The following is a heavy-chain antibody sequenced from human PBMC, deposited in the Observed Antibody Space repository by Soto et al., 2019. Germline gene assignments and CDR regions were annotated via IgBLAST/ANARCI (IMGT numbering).Heavy chain of an antibody. CDR3: ALVDGDYDLPYHLAF. D-gene: IGHD4-17*01. J-gene: IGHJ1*01. CDR1: GGSISSGGYY. Sequence: PSETLSLTCTVSGGSISSGGYYWSWIRQHPGKGLEWIGYIYYSGSTYYNPSLKSRVTISVDTSKNQFSLKLSSVTAADTAVYYCALVDGDYDLPYHLAFWGQGTLVPVSS. V-gene: IGHV4-31*03. CDR2: IYYSGST.